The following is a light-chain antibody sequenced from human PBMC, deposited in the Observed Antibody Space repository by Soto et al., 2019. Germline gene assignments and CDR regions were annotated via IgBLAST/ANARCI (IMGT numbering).Light chain of an antibody. CDR3: QVWDSSSDHVV. J-gene: IGLJ2*01. CDR1: NIASKS. CDR2: YDS. V-gene: IGLV3-21*04. Sequence: SYELTQPPSVSVAPGKTARITCGGNNIASKSVHWYQQKPGQAPLLVIYYDSDRPSGIPERLSGSNSGNTATLTISRVEAGDAADYYCQVWDSSSDHVVFGGGTKLTV.